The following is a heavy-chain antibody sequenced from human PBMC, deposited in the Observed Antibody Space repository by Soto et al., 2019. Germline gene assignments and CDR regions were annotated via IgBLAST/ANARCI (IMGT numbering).Heavy chain of an antibody. Sequence: SVKVSCKASGGTLRSYGLSWVRQAPGQGLEWMGGIVPMYGTANYAQKFQGRVTITADQSTSTAYMELRSLRSEDTAVYYCARAVGVGAPYHGTLVRGPGPTLTV. V-gene: IGHV1-69*13. CDR2: IVPMYGTA. CDR1: GGTLRSYG. D-gene: IGHD1-26*01. J-gene: IGHJ6*02. CDR3: ARAVGVGAPYHGTLV.